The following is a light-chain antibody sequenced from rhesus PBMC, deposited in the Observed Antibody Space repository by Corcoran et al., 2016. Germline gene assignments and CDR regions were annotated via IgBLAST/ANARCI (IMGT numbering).Light chain of an antibody. CDR3: QQGNSNPLT. Sequence: DIQMSQSPSSLSASVGDRVTITCRASQGISSYLNWYQQKPGKAPKLLIYYANSLASGGPSRVSGSGSGTEVTLTISSLQPDDFATYYCQQGNSNPLTFGGGTKVELK. CDR2: YAN. V-gene: IGKV1-32*02. CDR1: QGISSY. J-gene: IGKJ4*01.